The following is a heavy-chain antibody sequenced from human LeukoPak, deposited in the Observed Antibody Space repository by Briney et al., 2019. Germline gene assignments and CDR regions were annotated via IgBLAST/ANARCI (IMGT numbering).Heavy chain of an antibody. Sequence: PGGSLRLSCAASGFTFSSYNMNWVRQAPGKGLEWVSYISSSGSTIYYADSVKGRFTISRDNAKNSLYLQMNSLRAEDTAVYYCARDGYSSSWYPTHYYYYMDVWGKGTTVTISS. D-gene: IGHD6-13*01. V-gene: IGHV3-48*04. CDR3: ARDGYSSSWYPTHYYYYMDV. J-gene: IGHJ6*03. CDR2: ISSSGSTI. CDR1: GFTFSSYN.